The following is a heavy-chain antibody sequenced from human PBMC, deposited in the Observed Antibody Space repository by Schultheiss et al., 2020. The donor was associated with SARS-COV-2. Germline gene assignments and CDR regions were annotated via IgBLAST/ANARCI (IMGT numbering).Heavy chain of an antibody. CDR1: GGSISSSSYY. Sequence: SETLSLTCTVSGGSISSSSYYWGWIRQPPGKGLEWIGSIYHSGSTYYNPSLKSRVTISVDTSNNRFSLKLSSVTAADTAVYYCARQSCSGGSCYSDWFDPWGQGTLVTVSS. D-gene: IGHD2-15*01. J-gene: IGHJ5*02. V-gene: IGHV4-39*01. CDR3: ARQSCSGGSCYSDWFDP. CDR2: IYHSGST.